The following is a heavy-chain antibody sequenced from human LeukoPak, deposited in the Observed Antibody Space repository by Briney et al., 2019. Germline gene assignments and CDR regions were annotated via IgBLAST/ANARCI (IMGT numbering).Heavy chain of an antibody. CDR3: ARDSLPRRYFYYYMDV. CDR1: GYTFVSYG. CDR2: ISPYNGNT. Sequence: ASVKVSCKASGYTFVSYGINWVRQAPGQGLEWMGWISPYNGNTNFGENFQDRVAMTTDTSTSTVHMELRSLRYDDTAVYYCARDSLPRRYFYYYMDVGGKGTTVTISS. J-gene: IGHJ6*03. V-gene: IGHV1-18*01.